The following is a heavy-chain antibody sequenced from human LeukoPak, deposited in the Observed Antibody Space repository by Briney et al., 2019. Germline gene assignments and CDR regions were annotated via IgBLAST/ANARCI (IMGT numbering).Heavy chain of an antibody. Sequence: GGTLRLSCAASGFTFSTYGMTWVRQAPGKGLEWVSAISGNGGSTYYADSVKGRFTISRDNSKNTLYLQMDSLRAEDTAVYYCAKDLFSRYGGNSGPWDYWGQGTLVTVSS. V-gene: IGHV3-23*01. CDR3: AKDLFSRYGGNSGPWDY. J-gene: IGHJ4*02. D-gene: IGHD4-23*01. CDR1: GFTFSTYG. CDR2: ISGNGGST.